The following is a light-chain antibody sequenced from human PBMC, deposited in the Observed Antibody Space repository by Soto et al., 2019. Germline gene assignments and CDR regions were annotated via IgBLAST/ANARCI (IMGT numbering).Light chain of an antibody. Sequence: EIVMTQSPATLSVSPGGSATLSCRASQHVSSNFAWYRQKPGQAPTLVIYRASTRATGIPARFSGSGSGTELTLTISSLQSEDFAVYYWQQYNNWPYTVGQGTKLEIK. J-gene: IGKJ2*01. CDR1: QHVSSN. CDR3: QQYNNWPYT. CDR2: RAS. V-gene: IGKV3-15*01.